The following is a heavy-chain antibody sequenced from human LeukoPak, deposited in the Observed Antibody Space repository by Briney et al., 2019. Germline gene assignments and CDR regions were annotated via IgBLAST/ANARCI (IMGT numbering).Heavy chain of an antibody. CDR3: ASIPKNYYDSSGYYYDAFDI. J-gene: IGHJ3*02. CDR2: INPNSGGT. D-gene: IGHD3-22*01. Sequence: ASVKVSCKASGYTFTCYYMHWVRQAPGQGLEWRGWINPNSGGTNYAQKFQGRVTMTRDTSISTAYMELSRLRSDDTAVYYCASIPKNYYDSSGYYYDAFDIWGQGTMVTVSS. CDR1: GYTFTCYY. V-gene: IGHV1-2*02.